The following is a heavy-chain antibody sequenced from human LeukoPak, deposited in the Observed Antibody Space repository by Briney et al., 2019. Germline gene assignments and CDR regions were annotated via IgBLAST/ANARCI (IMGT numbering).Heavy chain of an antibody. D-gene: IGHD3-10*01. V-gene: IGHV3-43*01. CDR1: GFTFDDYT. CDR3: AKDTPYGSGSSIFDP. CDR2: ISWDGGST. J-gene: IGHJ5*02. Sequence: GGSLRLSCAASGFTFDDYTMHWVRQAPEKGLEWVSLISWDGGSTYYADSVKGRFTISRDNSKNSLYPQMNSLRTEDTALYYCAKDTPYGSGSSIFDPWGQGTLVTVSS.